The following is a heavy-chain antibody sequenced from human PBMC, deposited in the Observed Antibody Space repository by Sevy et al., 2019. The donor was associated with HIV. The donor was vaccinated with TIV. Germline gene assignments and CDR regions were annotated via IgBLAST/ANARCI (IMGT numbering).Heavy chain of an antibody. CDR2: IYSGGST. V-gene: IGHV3-53*01. CDR1: GFTVSSNY. CDR3: AREVDGAFDY. Sequence: GGSLRLSCAASGFTVSSNYMSWVRQAPVKGLEWVSVIYSGGSTYYADSVKGRFTISRDNSKNTLYLQMNSLRAEDTAVYYCAREVDGAFDYWGQGTLVTVSS. J-gene: IGHJ4*02. D-gene: IGHD2-8*01.